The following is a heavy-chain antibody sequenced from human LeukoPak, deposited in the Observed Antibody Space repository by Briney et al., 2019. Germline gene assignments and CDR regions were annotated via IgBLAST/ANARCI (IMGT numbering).Heavy chain of an antibody. V-gene: IGHV4-59*08. CDR1: GGSISSYY. CDR3: ARHGPNRDYYYMDV. J-gene: IGHJ6*03. Sequence: SETLSPTCTVSGGSISSYYWSWIRQPPGKGLEWIGYIYYSGSTNYNPSLKSRVTISVDTSKNQFSLKLTSVTAADTAVYYCARHGPNRDYYYMDVWGKGTTVTVSS. CDR2: IYYSGST. D-gene: IGHD3-16*01.